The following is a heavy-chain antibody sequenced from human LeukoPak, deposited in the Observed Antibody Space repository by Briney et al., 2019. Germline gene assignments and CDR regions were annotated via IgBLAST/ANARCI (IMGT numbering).Heavy chain of an antibody. CDR2: INHSGST. CDR3: ARTPGFGELLQAFDI. CDR1: GGSFSGYY. Sequence: SETLSLTCAVYGGSFSGYYWSWIRQPPGKGLEWIGEINHSGSTNYNPSLKSRVTISVDTSKNQFSLKLSSVTAADTAVYYCARTPGFGELLQAFDIWGQGTMVTVSS. D-gene: IGHD3-10*01. V-gene: IGHV4-34*01. J-gene: IGHJ3*02.